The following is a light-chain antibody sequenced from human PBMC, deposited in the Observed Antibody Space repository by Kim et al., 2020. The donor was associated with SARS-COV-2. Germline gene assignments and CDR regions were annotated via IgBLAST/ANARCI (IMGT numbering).Light chain of an antibody. V-gene: IGLV1-44*01. Sequence: RVTISCSGSSSNIGSNTVNWYQQLPGTAPKLLIYSNNQRPSGVPVPDRFFGSKSGTSASLAISGLQSEDEGDYYCAAWDDSLNGVVFGGGTQLTVL. CDR1: SSNIGSNT. J-gene: IGLJ2*01. CDR3: AAWDDSLNGVV. CDR2: SNN.